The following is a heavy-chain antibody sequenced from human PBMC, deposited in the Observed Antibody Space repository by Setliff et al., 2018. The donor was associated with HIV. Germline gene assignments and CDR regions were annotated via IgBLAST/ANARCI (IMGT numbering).Heavy chain of an antibody. CDR1: GGSISSRSYY. CDR3: ARGRTQWPNYNYFDP. J-gene: IGHJ5*02. Sequence: NPSETLSLTCTVSGGSISSRSYYWSWLRQPAGKGLEWIGRIYSNGNTDYNPSLKSRVTISEDTSKNQFSLKVNSVTAADTAMYFCARGRTQWPNYNYFDPWGLGTLVTVSS. CDR2: IYSNGNT. D-gene: IGHD6-19*01. V-gene: IGHV4-61*02.